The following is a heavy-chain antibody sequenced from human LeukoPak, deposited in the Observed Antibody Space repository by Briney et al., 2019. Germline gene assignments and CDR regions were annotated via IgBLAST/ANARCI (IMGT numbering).Heavy chain of an antibody. Sequence: ASVKVSCKASGYTFTSYDINWVRQATGQGLEWMGWMNPNSGYTYSVQKFQGRVTMTRNTSTSTAYMELSSLRSEDTAMYYCASGDVTVTNNFDFWGQGTLVTVSS. CDR3: ASGDVTVTNNFDF. D-gene: IGHD4-17*01. CDR2: MNPNSGYT. CDR1: GYTFTSYD. J-gene: IGHJ4*02. V-gene: IGHV1-8*01.